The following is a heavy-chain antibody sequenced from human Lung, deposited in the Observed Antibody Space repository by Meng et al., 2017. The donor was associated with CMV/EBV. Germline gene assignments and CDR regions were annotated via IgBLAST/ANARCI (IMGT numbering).Heavy chain of an antibody. CDR1: GGSISSSSYY. V-gene: IGHV4-39*01. CDR3: ASTEDYYDSSGYAY. Sequence: GSLRLXXTVSGGSISSSSYYWGWIRQPPGKGLEWIGSIYYSGSTYYNPSLKSRVTISVDTSKNQFSLKLSSVTAADTAVDYCASTEDYYDSSGYAYWGPGTXVPVAS. J-gene: IGHJ4*02. D-gene: IGHD3-22*01. CDR2: IYYSGST.